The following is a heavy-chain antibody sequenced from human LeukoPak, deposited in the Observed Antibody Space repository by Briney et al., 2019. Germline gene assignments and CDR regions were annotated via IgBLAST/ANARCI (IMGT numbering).Heavy chain of an antibody. CDR3: ARQDIVLKVYDRGMDV. J-gene: IGHJ6*02. Sequence: SPSFQGQVTISADKSISTAYLQWSSLKASDTAMYYCARQDIVLKVYDRGMDVWGQGTTVTVSS. D-gene: IGHD2-8*01. V-gene: IGHV5-51*01.